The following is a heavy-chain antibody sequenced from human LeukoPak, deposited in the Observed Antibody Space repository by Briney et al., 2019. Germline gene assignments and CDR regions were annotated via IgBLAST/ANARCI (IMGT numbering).Heavy chain of an antibody. J-gene: IGHJ5*02. CDR2: ISGSGGST. CDR1: GFSFRDYA. Sequence: PGGSLRLSCAASGFSFRDYAVHWVRQAPGKGLEWVSAISGSGGSTYYADSVKGRFTISRDNSKNTLYLQMNSLRAEDTAVYYCARETKRGGFDPWGQGTLVTVSS. CDR3: ARETKRGGFDP. D-gene: IGHD1-1*01. V-gene: IGHV3-23*01.